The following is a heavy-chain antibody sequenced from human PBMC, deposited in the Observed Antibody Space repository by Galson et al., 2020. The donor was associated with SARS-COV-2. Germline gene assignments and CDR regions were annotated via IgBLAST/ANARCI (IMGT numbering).Heavy chain of an antibody. Sequence: ASVTVSCKDSGYTFTSYDINWVRQATGQGLEWMGWMNPNRGNTGYAQKFQGRVTMTRTTSISTAYMELSSLRAEDPAVYYCARGLYDILTGYFKAPGDWGQGTLVTVSS. CDR2: MNPNRGNT. J-gene: IGHJ4*02. CDR1: GYTFTSYD. D-gene: IGHD3-9*01. CDR3: ARGLYDILTGYFKAPGD. V-gene: IGHV1-8*01.